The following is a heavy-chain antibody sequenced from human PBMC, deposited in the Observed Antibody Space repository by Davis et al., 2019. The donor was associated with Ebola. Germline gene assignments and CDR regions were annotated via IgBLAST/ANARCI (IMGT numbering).Heavy chain of an antibody. Sequence: GSLRLSCAVYGGSFSGYYWSWIRQPPGKGLEWIGEINHSGSTNYNPSLKSRVTISVDTSKNQFSLKLSSVTAADTAVYYCARGGGIAARPRDYWGQGTLVTVSS. V-gene: IGHV4-34*01. CDR3: ARGGGIAARPRDY. CDR2: INHSGST. J-gene: IGHJ4*02. CDR1: GGSFSGYY. D-gene: IGHD6-6*01.